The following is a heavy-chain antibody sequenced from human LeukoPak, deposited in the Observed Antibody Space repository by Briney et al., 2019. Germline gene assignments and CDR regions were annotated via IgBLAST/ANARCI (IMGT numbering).Heavy chain of an antibody. CDR3: AKTTAGNSSGRYPGWPVDY. CDR1: GFTFSSYA. D-gene: IGHD6-19*01. V-gene: IGHV3-30*04. CDR2: ISCDGSNK. Sequence: GGSLRLSCAASGFTFSSYAMHWVRQAPGKGLEWVAVISCDGSNKYYADSVKGRFTISRDNSKNTVFLQMDSLRAEDTAVYYCAKTTAGNSSGRYPGWPVDYWGQGTLVTVSS. J-gene: IGHJ4*02.